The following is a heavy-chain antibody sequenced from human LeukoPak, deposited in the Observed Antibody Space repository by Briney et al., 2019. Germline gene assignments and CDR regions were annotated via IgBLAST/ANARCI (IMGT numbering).Heavy chain of an antibody. CDR3: AKKSRLVVSST. V-gene: IGHV3-11*01. Sequence: GGSLRLSCAASGFTFSDYYMSWIRQAPGKGLEWVSYISSSGSTIYYADSVKGRFTISRDNAKNSLYLQMNSLRAEDTAVYYCAKKSRLVVSSTWGQGTLVTVSS. D-gene: IGHD2-15*01. CDR1: GFTFSDYY. J-gene: IGHJ4*02. CDR2: ISSSGSTI.